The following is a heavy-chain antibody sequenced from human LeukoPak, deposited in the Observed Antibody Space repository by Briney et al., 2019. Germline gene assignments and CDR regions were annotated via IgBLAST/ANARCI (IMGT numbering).Heavy chain of an antibody. CDR1: GFTFSSSA. Sequence: GGSLRLSCVASGFTFSSSAMSWVRQAPEKGLEWVSAVSSSGGSTFYADSVKGRFTISRDNSKNTLFLQMNSLRAEDTAIYYCAKRVFAAAQDYFFDYWGPGTLVTVSS. CDR3: AKRVFAAAQDYFFDY. J-gene: IGHJ4*02. CDR2: VSSSGGST. D-gene: IGHD2-15*01. V-gene: IGHV3-23*01.